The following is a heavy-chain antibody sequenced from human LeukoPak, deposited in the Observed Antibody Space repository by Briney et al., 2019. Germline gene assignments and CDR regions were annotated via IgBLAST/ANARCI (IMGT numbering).Heavy chain of an antibody. CDR2: IYPGDSDT. CDR1: GYRFSSYW. D-gene: IGHD2-2*02. CDR3: AATYPVAFNI. Sequence: GESLKISCKGSGYRFSSYWIVWVRQLPGKGLEWMGIIYPGDSDTRYSPSFQGQVTVSADKSTSTAYLQWSSLKASDTAMYYCAATYPVAFNIWGQGTMVTVSS. J-gene: IGHJ3*02. V-gene: IGHV5-51*01.